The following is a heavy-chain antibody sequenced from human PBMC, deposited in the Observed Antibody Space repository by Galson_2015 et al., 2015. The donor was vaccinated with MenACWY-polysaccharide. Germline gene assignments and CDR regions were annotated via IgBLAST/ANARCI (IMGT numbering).Heavy chain of an antibody. J-gene: IGHJ4*02. Sequence: SLRLSCAAFGFTFNIYGMHWVRQAPGKGLEWVATIGLDGSYKVYAESVKGRFTISRDNSKNTLYLEMNSLRTEDTAVYYCARDLGVGQYFDYWGRGTLVTVSS. V-gene: IGHV3-33*01. CDR3: ARDLGVGQYFDY. CDR1: GFTFNIYG. D-gene: IGHD3-3*01. CDR2: IGLDGSYK.